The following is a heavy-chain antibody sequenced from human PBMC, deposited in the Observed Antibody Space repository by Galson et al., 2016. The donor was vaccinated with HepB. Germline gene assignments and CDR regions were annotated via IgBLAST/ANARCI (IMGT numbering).Heavy chain of an antibody. J-gene: IGHJ4*02. V-gene: IGHV2-5*02. CDR1: GFSLSTSGVG. D-gene: IGHD1-26*01. CDR2: IHWDDDK. Sequence: PALVKPTQTLTLTCTFSGFSLSTSGVGVGWIRQPPGKALEWLALIHWDDDKRYSPSLKSRPTITKDTSKNQVVLTMTNMDPVDTATYYCARRRHRDGSYRPFDSWGQGTLATVSS. CDR3: ARRRHRDGSYRPFDS.